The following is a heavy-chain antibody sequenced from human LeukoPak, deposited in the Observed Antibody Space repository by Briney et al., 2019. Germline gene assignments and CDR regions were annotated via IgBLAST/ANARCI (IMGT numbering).Heavy chain of an antibody. CDR2: IIPILGIA. D-gene: IGHD3-3*01. V-gene: IGHV1-69*04. J-gene: IGHJ4*02. CDR3: ARDPNYYDFWSGYYFDY. Sequence: SVKVSCKASGGTFSSYAISWVRQAPGQGLEWMGRIIPILGIANCAQKFQGRVTITADKSTSTAYMELSSLRSEDTAVYYCARDPNYYDFWSGYYFDYWGQGTLVTVSS. CDR1: GGTFSSYA.